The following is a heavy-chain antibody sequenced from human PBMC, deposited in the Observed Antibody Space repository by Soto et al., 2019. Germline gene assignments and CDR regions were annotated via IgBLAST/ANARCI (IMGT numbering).Heavy chain of an antibody. J-gene: IGHJ4*01. CDR3: ARALYGSGSYYPFDY. Sequence: EVQLVESGGGLVKPGGSLRLSCAASEFTFGSYSMNWVRQAPGKGLEWVSSISSSSTYIYYADSVKGRFTISRDNAKNSVYLLMYSLRVEDTAVYYCARALYGSGSYYPFDYWVHGTLVTVSS. CDR1: EFTFGSYS. CDR2: ISSSSTYI. D-gene: IGHD3-10*01. V-gene: IGHV3-21*01.